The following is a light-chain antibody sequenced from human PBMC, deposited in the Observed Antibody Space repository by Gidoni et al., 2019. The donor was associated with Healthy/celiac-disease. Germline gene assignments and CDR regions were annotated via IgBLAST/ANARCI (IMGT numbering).Light chain of an antibody. CDR2: DAT. CDR1: QSVSTY. Sequence: ETVLPQSPATLALSPGERSTSSCRASQSVSTYLAWYQQKHGQAHRLLIYDATNRATGIPPRCSGSWSGTDFTLTSSSLEHEDFTVYYCQQRSNIFTFGPGTKVDIK. J-gene: IGKJ3*01. V-gene: IGKV3-11*01. CDR3: QQRSNIFT.